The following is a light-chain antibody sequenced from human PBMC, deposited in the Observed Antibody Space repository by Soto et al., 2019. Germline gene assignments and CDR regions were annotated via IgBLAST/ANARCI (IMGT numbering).Light chain of an antibody. J-gene: IGKJ4*01. CDR3: QQYGSSPLT. CDR2: SAS. V-gene: IGKV3-20*01. CDR1: QSVRSTY. Sequence: EIVFTQSPGTLSLSPGDRATLSCRSSQSVRSTYLAWYQQKPGQSPRLLIYSASSRDTVIPDRFSGSGSGTDFTLTISGLAPEDFAVYYCQQYGSSPLTFGGGTQLDIK.